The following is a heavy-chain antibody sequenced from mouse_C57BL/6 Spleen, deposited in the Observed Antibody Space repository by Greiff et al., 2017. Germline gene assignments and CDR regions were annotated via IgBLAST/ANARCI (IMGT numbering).Heavy chain of an antibody. D-gene: IGHD4-1*01. Sequence: VKQRPGQGLEWIGNIYPSDSETHYNQKFKDKATLTVDKSSSTAYMQLSSLTSEDSAVYYCAREGTGRYFDYWGQGTTLTVSS. CDR2: IYPSDSET. V-gene: IGHV1-61*01. CDR3: AREGTGRYFDY. J-gene: IGHJ2*01.